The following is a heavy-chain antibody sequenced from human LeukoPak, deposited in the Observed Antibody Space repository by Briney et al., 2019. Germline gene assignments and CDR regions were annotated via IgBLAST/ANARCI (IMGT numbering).Heavy chain of an antibody. J-gene: IGHJ3*02. CDR1: GFTFSSYE. Sequence: GGSLRLSCAASGFTFSSYEMNWVRQAPGKGLEWVSYISSSGSTIYYADSVKGRFTISRDNAKNSLYLQMNSLRAEDTAVYYCARPREAIVVALWGAFDIWGQGTMVTVSS. V-gene: IGHV3-48*03. CDR2: ISSSGSTI. D-gene: IGHD2-21*01. CDR3: ARPREAIVVALWGAFDI.